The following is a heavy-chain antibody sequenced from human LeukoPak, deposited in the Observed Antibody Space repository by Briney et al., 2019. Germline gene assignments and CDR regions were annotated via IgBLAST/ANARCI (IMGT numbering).Heavy chain of an antibody. CDR2: IWYDGSNK. CDR1: GFTFSSYG. J-gene: IGHJ4*02. V-gene: IGHV3-33*06. CDR3: AKGREVWGVIPLDY. Sequence: GGSLRLSCAASGFTFSSYGIHWVRQAPGKGLEWVAVIWYDGSNKYYADSVKGRFTISRDNSKNTLYLQMNSLRAEDTAVYYCAKGREVWGVIPLDYWRQGTLVTVSS. D-gene: IGHD3-10*01.